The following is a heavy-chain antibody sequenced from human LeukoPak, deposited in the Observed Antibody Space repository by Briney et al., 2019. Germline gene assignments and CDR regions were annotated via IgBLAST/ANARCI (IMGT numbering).Heavy chain of an antibody. D-gene: IGHD3-10*02. J-gene: IGHJ6*04. CDR2: ICTAGDT. Sequence: PGGSLRLSCAASGFTFSTSDMHWVRQVPGKGLEWVSAICTAGDTYYPGSVKGRFTISRDNAKNSLYLQMNSLRAEDTAVYYCAELGITMIGGVWGKGTTVTISS. CDR3: AELGITMIGGV. CDR1: GFTFSTSD. V-gene: IGHV3-13*01.